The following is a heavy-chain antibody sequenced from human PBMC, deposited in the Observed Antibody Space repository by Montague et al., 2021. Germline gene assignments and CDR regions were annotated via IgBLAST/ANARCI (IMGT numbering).Heavy chain of an antibody. CDR3: ARGGLRNYYYYMDV. Sequence: SLSLSCAASGFTFRSYWMHWVRQAPGKGLVWVSRIKSDGLIAIYADSVKGRLTISRDNAKDTLHLQMNSLRAEDTATYYCARGGLRNYYYYMDVWGKGTTVTVSS. D-gene: IGHD3-16*01. CDR1: GFTFRSYW. J-gene: IGHJ6*03. CDR2: IKSDGLIA. V-gene: IGHV3-74*01.